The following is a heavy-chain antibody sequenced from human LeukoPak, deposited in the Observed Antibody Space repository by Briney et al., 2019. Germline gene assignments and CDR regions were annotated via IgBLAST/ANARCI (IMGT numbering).Heavy chain of an antibody. CDR2: IKHDGSEK. D-gene: IGHD3-10*01. CDR3: ARRLGLGFGEYSNNLFDP. CDR1: GFTFSSYW. J-gene: IGHJ5*02. Sequence: GGSLRLSCAASGFTFSSYWMSWVRQAPGKGPEWVANIKHDGSEKYYVDSVKGRFTISRDNAKNSLYLQMNSLRAEDTAVYYCARRLGLGFGEYSNNLFDPWGQGTLVTVSS. V-gene: IGHV3-7*01.